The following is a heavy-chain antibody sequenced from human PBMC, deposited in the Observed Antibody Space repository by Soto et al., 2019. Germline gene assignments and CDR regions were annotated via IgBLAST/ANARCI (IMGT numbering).Heavy chain of an antibody. V-gene: IGHV1-69*12. J-gene: IGHJ5*02. CDR2: SVPMFGTA. CDR1: GGTFGNSA. D-gene: IGHD3-3*01. Sequence: QVQLVQSGAEVKKPGSSVNVSCKTSGGTFGNSAVTWVRQAPGQGLEWLGGSVPMFGTANYAEKLQGRVTITADDSTITAYMELSSLNTDDTAVYYCARDGDPQSAFWSGPLGGGRFDPWGQGTLVTVSS. CDR3: ARDGDPQSAFWSGPLGGGRFDP.